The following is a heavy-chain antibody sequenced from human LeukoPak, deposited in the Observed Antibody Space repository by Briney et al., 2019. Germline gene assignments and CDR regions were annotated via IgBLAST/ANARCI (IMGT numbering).Heavy chain of an antibody. Sequence: GASVKVSCKASGGTFSSYAISWVRQAPGQGLEWMGRIIPIFGTANYAQKFQGRVTITTDESTSIAYMELSGLRSEDTAVYYCAGSGDYFDYWGQGTLVTVSS. V-gene: IGHV1-69*05. D-gene: IGHD2-15*01. CDR3: AGSGDYFDY. CDR1: GGTFSSYA. J-gene: IGHJ4*02. CDR2: IIPIFGTA.